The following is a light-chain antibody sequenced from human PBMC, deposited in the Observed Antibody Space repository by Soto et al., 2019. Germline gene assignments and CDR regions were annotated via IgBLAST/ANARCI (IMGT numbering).Light chain of an antibody. CDR3: QQVNGFPRT. J-gene: IGKJ1*01. V-gene: IGKV1-9*01. CDR2: ASA. Sequence: IQLTQSPSSLSSSVGDRVTITCRASQGIIKNSAWYEQKPGRAPNLLIDASAILQSGVPSRFSGSGSGTDITLTISTLQPEDFATYHCQQVNGFPRTFGQGTKVEVK. CDR1: QGIIKN.